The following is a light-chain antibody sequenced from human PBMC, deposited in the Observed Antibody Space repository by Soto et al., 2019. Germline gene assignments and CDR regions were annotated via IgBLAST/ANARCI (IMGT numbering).Light chain of an antibody. V-gene: IGKV1-5*01. CDR2: DVS. CDR3: QQYNTFWT. CDR1: HSISRW. Sequence: DIQMTQSPSTLSASLGDRVTITFRASHSISRWLAWYQQKPGKAPKLLIYDVSSLESGVPSRFSGSGSGTEFTLTISSLQPDDSASYYCQQYNTFWTFGQGTKVDIK. J-gene: IGKJ1*01.